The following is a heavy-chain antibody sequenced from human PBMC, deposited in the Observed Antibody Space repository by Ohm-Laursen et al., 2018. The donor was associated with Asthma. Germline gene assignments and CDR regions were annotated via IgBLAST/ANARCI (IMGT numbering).Heavy chain of an antibody. J-gene: IGHJ6*02. CDR3: ARDHSSVSYYYYGMDV. CDR2: INHSGST. Sequence: SDTLSLTWAVYGGSFSGYYWSWIRQPPGKGLEWIGEINHSGSTNYNPSLKSRVTISVDTSKNQFSLKLSSVTAADTAVYYCARDHSSVSYYYYGMDVWSQGTTVTVSS. V-gene: IGHV4-34*01. D-gene: IGHD3-10*01. CDR1: GGSFSGYY.